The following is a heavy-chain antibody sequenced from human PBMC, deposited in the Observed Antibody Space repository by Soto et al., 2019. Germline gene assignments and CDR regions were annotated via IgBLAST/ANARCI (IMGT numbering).Heavy chain of an antibody. CDR1: GGSFSGYY. V-gene: IGHV4-34*01. D-gene: IGHD2-15*01. Sequence: QVQLQQWGAGLLKPSETLSLTCAVYGGSFSGYYWSWIRQPPGKGLEWIGEINHSGSTNYNPSLKSRVTTSVDTSKNQFSLKLSSVTAADTAVYYCASGGNHNLFDPWGQGTLVTVSS. CDR2: INHSGST. J-gene: IGHJ5*02. CDR3: ASGGNHNLFDP.